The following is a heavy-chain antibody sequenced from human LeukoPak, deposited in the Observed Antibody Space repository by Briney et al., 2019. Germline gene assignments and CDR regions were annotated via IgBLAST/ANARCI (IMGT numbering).Heavy chain of an antibody. D-gene: IGHD5-24*01. V-gene: IGHV1-46*01. CDR2: INPSGGST. J-gene: IGHJ4*02. CDR3: ARDIKEMATIQYYFDY. Sequence: ASVKVSCKASGYTLTSYYMHWERQAPGQGLEWMGIINPSGGSTSYARKFQGRVTMTRDMSTSTVYMELSSLRSEDTAVYCCARDIKEMATIQYYFDYWGQGTLVTVSS. CDR1: GYTLTSYY.